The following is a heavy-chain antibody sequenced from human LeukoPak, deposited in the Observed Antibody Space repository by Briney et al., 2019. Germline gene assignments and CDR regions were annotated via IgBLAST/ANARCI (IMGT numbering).Heavy chain of an antibody. D-gene: IGHD5-12*01. J-gene: IGHJ4*02. CDR1: GITVSNNY. CDR3: ARGYSGYFYY. CDR2: IDGDGSST. V-gene: IGHV3-74*01. Sequence: TGGSLRLSCAASGITVSNNYMTWFRQAPGKGLVWVSRIDGDGSSTNYADSVKGRFTISRDNAKNTLYLQMNSLRAEDTAVYYCARGYSGYFYYWGQGTLVTVSS.